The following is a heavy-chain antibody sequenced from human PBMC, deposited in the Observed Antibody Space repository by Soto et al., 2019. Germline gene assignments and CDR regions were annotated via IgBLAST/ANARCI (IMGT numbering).Heavy chain of an antibody. CDR1: GFTFSSYG. CDR3: ARDVAAADY. V-gene: IGHV3-30*03. Sequence: GGSLRLSCAASGFTFSSYGMHWVRQAPGKGLEWVAFISYDGSSKYYEDSVKGRFTISRDNSKNTLYLQMNSLRAEDTAVYYCARDVAAADYWGQGTLVTVSS. CDR2: ISYDGSSK. J-gene: IGHJ4*02. D-gene: IGHD6-13*01.